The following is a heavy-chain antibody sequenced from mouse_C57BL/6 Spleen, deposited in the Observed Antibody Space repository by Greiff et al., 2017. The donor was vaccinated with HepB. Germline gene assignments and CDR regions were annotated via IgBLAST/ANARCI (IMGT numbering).Heavy chain of an antibody. Sequence: EVKLVESEGGLVQPGSSIKLSCTASGFTFSDYYMAWVRQVPEKGLEWVANINYDGSSTYYLDSLKSRFIISRDNAKNILYLQMSSLKSEDTATYYCARDAGYYRYFDVWGTGTTVTVSS. V-gene: IGHV5-16*01. CDR3: ARDAGYYRYFDV. J-gene: IGHJ1*03. CDR1: GFTFSDYY. D-gene: IGHD2-2*01. CDR2: INYDGSST.